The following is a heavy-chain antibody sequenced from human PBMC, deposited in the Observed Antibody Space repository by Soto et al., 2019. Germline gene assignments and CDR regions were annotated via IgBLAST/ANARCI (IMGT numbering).Heavy chain of an antibody. CDR2: VRGDNGHT. Sequence: QVQLVQSGAEVKKPGASVKVSCKASGYTFTTHGISWVRQVPGQGLEWMGWVRGDNGHTNYAQSLQGRVTMTTATSTNTAYMELRSLRSDATAVYYCARVIGYCRSGTRYREWFDPWGQGTLVTVSS. CDR1: GYTFTTHG. D-gene: IGHD2-2*01. CDR3: ARVIGYCRSGTRYREWFDP. V-gene: IGHV1-18*01. J-gene: IGHJ5*02.